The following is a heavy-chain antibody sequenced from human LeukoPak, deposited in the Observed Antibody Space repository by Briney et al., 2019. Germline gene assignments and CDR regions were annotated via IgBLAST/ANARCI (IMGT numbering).Heavy chain of an antibody. CDR2: ISPSGSTI. V-gene: IGHV3-48*03. D-gene: IGHD3-10*01. J-gene: IGHJ4*02. CDR3: VKKYGSGVYYPFDY. Sequence: GSLRLSCAASGFTFSTYEMSWVRQAPGKGLEWVSYISPSGSTIHYADSVKGRFTISRDNSKNTLYLQMNSLRAEDTAVYYCVKKYGSGVYYPFDYWGQGTLVTVSS. CDR1: GFTFSTYE.